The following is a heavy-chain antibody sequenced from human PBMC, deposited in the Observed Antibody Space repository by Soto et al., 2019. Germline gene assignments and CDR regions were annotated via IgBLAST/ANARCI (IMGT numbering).Heavy chain of an antibody. CDR2: IYWDDDK. CDR3: AHRGYMSGNWDQGYLDY. CDR1: GFSLRTSGVG. V-gene: IGHV2-5*02. D-gene: IGHD7-27*01. J-gene: IGHJ4*02. Sequence: QITLKESGPTRVKPTQTLTLTCNFSGFSLRTSGVGVGWLRQPPGKALEWLAVIYWDDDKRYSPSLKNRLTISNDTSKNLVVLTMTSMAPADTATYFCAHRGYMSGNWDQGYLDYWGPGILIAVSS.